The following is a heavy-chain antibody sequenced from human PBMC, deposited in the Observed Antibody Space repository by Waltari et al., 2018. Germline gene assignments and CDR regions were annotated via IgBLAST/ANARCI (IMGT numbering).Heavy chain of an antibody. CDR2: IYASGGN. D-gene: IGHD3-10*01. V-gene: IGHV4-61*02. J-gene: IGHJ5*02. CDR1: GGSISSGNYY. CDR3: ARDTPTGPIGWFDP. Sequence: QVQLQESGPGLVKPSQTLSLTCSVSGGSISSGNYYWSWIRQPAGKGLEWIGRIYASGGNRYNPHLKSRVTISGDTSKNQFSLQLRAVTAADTAVYYGARDTPTGPIGWFDPWGQGTRVIGAS.